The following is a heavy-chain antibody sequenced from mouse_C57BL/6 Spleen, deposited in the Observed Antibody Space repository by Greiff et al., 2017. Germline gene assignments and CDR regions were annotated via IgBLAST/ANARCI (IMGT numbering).Heavy chain of an antibody. CDR1: GYTFTSYW. CDR2: IHPNSGST. Sequence: QVQLQQPGAELVKPGASVKLSCKASGYTFTSYWMHWVKQRPGQGLEWIGMIHPNSGSTNYNEKFKSKATLTVDKSSSTAYMQLSSLTSEDSAVYYCARSTVVAKAFDYWGQGTTLTVSS. CDR3: ARSTVVAKAFDY. J-gene: IGHJ2*01. V-gene: IGHV1-64*01. D-gene: IGHD1-1*01.